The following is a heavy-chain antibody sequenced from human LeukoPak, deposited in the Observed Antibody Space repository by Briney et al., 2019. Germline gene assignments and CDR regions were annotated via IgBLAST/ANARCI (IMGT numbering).Heavy chain of an antibody. V-gene: IGHV3-48*03. CDR2: ISSSGSDM. CDR3: ASVKGRSATPFDI. Sequence: TRGSLRLSCAAPGFTFSNYEMNWGCQSPGEGVGWISYISSSGSDMYYADSEKGRFTISRDNAQSSLYLQMNSLRAEDTSLYYCASVKGRSATPFDIWGQGTMVTVSS. J-gene: IGHJ3*02. CDR1: GFTFSNYE.